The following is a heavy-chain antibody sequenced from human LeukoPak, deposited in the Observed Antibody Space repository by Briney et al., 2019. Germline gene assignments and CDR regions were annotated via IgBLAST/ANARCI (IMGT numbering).Heavy chain of an antibody. CDR3: ERAAYDILTGSQGWFDP. CDR1: GFTFDDYG. CDR2: INWNGGST. J-gene: IGHJ5*02. D-gene: IGHD3-9*01. V-gene: IGHV3-20*01. Sequence: PGGSLRLSCAASGFTFDDYGMSWVRQAPGKGLEWVSGINWNGGSTGYADSVKGRFTISRDNAKNSLYLQMNSLRAEDTALYHSERAAYDILTGSQGWFDPWGQGTLVTVSS.